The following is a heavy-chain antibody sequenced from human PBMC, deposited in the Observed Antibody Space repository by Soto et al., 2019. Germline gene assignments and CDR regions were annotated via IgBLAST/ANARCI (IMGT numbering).Heavy chain of an antibody. V-gene: IGHV3-30-3*01. CDR1: GFVFLNYA. CDR2: ISFDGSDL. D-gene: IGHD4-17*01. Sequence: QVQLVESGGGEVQPGKSLRLSCTASGFVFLNYAFHWVRQAPGKGLEWVAVISFDGSDLFHADSVKGRFTISRDNSRDTLYLQMSSLRADDTAVYYCARVGNYGDSPYYNYGSDVWGQGTTVTVSS. CDR3: ARVGNYGDSPYYNYGSDV. J-gene: IGHJ6*02.